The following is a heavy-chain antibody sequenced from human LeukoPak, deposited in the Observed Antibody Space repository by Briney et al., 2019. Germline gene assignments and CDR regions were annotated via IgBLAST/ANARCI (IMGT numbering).Heavy chain of an antibody. CDR2: IKQDGSEK. CDR3: ARYSEVYYYVDV. CDR1: EFTFSSYW. Sequence: GGSLRLSCAASEFTFSSYWMSWVRQAPGKGLEWVASIKQDGSEKYYVDSVKGRVTISRDDAKKSLYLQMNSLRAEDTAAYFCARYSEVYYYVDVWGTGTTVTVSS. D-gene: IGHD2-21*01. V-gene: IGHV3-7*01. J-gene: IGHJ6*03.